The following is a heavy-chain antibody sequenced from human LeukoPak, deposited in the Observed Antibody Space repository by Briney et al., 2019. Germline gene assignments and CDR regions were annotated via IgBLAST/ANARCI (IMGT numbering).Heavy chain of an antibody. CDR2: ISAYNGNT. CDR1: GYTLTSYG. J-gene: IGHJ4*02. Sequence: ASVKVSCKASGYTLTSYGISWVRQAPGQGLEWMGWISAYNGNTNYAQKLQGRVTMTTDTSTSTAYMELRSLRSDDTAVYYCARVDYYGSGSYSPDYWGQGTLVTVSS. CDR3: ARVDYYGSGSYSPDY. D-gene: IGHD3-10*01. V-gene: IGHV1-18*01.